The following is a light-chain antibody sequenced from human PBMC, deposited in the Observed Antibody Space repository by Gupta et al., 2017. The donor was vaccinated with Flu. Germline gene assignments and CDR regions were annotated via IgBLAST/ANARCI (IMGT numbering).Light chain of an antibody. J-gene: IGLJ2*01. Sequence: QSAPTHPASVSGSPGQSITISCTGTSSDVGGYNYFSWYQQPPGKAPKLMIYEVSNRPSGVSNRFSGSKSGNTASLTISGLQAEDEADYYCSSYTSSSTPLFGGGTKLTVL. V-gene: IGLV2-14*01. CDR2: EVS. CDR1: SSDVGGYNY. CDR3: SSYTSSSTPL.